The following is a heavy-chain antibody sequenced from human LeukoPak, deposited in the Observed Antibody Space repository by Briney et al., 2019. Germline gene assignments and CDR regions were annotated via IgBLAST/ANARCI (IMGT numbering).Heavy chain of an antibody. CDR2: IIPLFGTP. V-gene: IGHV1-69*06. J-gene: IGHJ4*02. D-gene: IGHD3-10*01. CDR1: GGAFSSYA. Sequence: SVKVSCKASGGAFSSYALSWVRQAPGQGLEWMGGIIPLFGTPNYAQKFQGRVTITADISTTTVYMDLNSLRSEDTAVYYCAAMYTVREVIVGDDYWGQGTLVTVSS. CDR3: AAMYTVREVIVGDDY.